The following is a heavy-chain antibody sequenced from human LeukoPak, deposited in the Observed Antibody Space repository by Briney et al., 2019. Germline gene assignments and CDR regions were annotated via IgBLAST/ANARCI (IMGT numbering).Heavy chain of an antibody. CDR3: ARGLRYYYYMDV. CDR2: INRRGRT. V-gene: IGHV4-34*01. D-gene: IGHD4-17*01. J-gene: IGHJ6*03. Sequence: SETLSLTCAVSGGSFSGQYWSWIRQPPGKGLEWIGEINRRGRTNYNPSLKSRVTISVDTSKKQFSLKLSSVTAADTAVYYCARGLRYYYYMDVWGKGTTVTVSS. CDR1: GGSFSGQY.